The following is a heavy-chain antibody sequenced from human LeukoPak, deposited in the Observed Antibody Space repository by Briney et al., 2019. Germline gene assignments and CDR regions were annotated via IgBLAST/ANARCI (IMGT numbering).Heavy chain of an antibody. D-gene: IGHD2-15*01. V-gene: IGHV4-61*01. CDR1: GGSVSSGSYY. CDR3: ASSGGYCSGGSSYSTYTYAFDI. Sequence: SETLSLTCTVSGGSVSSGSYYWSWIRQPPGKGLEWIGYISYSGSTNYNPSLKSRVTISVDTSKNQFSLKLSSVTAADTAVYYCASSGGYCSGGSSYSTYTYAFDIWGQGTMVTVSS. J-gene: IGHJ3*02. CDR2: ISYSGST.